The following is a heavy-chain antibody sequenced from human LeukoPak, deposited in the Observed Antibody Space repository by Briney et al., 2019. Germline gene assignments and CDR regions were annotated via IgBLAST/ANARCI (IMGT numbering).Heavy chain of an antibody. D-gene: IGHD3-9*01. J-gene: IGHJ6*02. CDR2: INHSGST. CDR3: ARTQVLRYFDWLPWNYYYGMDV. V-gene: IGHV4-34*01. Sequence: PSETLSLTCAVYGGSFSGYYWSWIRQPPGKGLEWIGEINHSGSTNYNPSLKSRVTISVDTSKNQFSLKLSSVTAADTAVYYGARTQVLRYFDWLPWNYYYGMDVWGQGTTVTVSS. CDR1: GGSFSGYY.